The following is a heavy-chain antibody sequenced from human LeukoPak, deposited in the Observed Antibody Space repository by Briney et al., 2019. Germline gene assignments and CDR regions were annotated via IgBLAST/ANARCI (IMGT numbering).Heavy chain of an antibody. CDR3: ARVSRSADTGGQIDY. V-gene: IGHV1-18*01. Sequence: ASVKVSRKGSGYTFKDYYLHWVRQAPGQGLEWMGWISAYNGNTNYAQKLQGRVTMTTDTSTSTAYMELRSLRSDDTAVYYCARVSRSADTGGQIDYWGQGTLVTVSS. CDR2: ISAYNGNT. J-gene: IGHJ4*02. CDR1: GYTFKDYY. D-gene: IGHD2-8*02.